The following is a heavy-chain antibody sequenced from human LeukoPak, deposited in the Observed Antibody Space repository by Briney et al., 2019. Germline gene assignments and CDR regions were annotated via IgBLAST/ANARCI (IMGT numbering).Heavy chain of an antibody. CDR2: ISSSSSYI. V-gene: IGHV3-21*01. CDR1: GFTFSSYS. CDR3: ARTTVTRYYGMDV. Sequence: GGSLRLSCAASGFTFSSYSMNWVRQAPGKGLEWVSSISSSSSYIYYADSVKGRFTISRDNAKNSLYLQMNSLGAEDTAVYYCARTTVTRYYGMDVWGQGTTVTVSS. D-gene: IGHD4-17*01. J-gene: IGHJ6*02.